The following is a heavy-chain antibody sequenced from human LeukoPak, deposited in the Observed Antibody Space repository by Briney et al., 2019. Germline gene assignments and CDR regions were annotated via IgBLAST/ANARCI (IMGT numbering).Heavy chain of an antibody. CDR2: IYTSGST. D-gene: IGHD6-19*01. CDR1: GGSISSYY. V-gene: IGHV4-4*07. J-gene: IGHJ4*02. CDR3: ARADVAVAAYLDY. Sequence: PSETLSLTCTVSGGSISSYYWSWIRQPAGKGLEWLGRIYTSGSTNYNPSLKSRVTMSEGTSKNRFSLKLSSVTAADTAVYYCARADVAVAAYLDYWGQGTLVTVSS.